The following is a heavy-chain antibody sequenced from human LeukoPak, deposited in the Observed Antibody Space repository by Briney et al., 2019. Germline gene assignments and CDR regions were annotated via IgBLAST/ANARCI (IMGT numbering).Heavy chain of an antibody. J-gene: IGHJ4*02. Sequence: PGGSLRLSCAASGFTFSSYGMHWVRQAPGKGLEWVAFIRYDGSNKYYADSVKGRFTISRDNSKNTLYLQMNSLRAEDTAVYYCAKDRTPYYGRIAVALDYWGQGTLVTVSS. CDR2: IRYDGSNK. CDR3: AKDRTPYYGRIAVALDY. CDR1: GFTFSSYG. D-gene: IGHD6-19*01. V-gene: IGHV3-30*02.